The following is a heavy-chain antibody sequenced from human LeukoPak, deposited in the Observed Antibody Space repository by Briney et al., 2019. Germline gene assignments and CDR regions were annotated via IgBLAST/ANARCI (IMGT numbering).Heavy chain of an antibody. D-gene: IGHD3-10*01. V-gene: IGHV1-46*02. CDR3: ASGGEFRGSAFDI. J-gene: IGHJ3*02. CDR2: INPTSGRT. CDR1: TYIFNKYY. Sequence: ASVKVSCKASTYIFNKYYIHWVRQAPGRGLEWMGIINPTSGRTSYAQNFQARVTMTRDMSTNTMYMDPSSLKSEDTAVYYCASGGEFRGSAFDIWGQGTTVIVSS.